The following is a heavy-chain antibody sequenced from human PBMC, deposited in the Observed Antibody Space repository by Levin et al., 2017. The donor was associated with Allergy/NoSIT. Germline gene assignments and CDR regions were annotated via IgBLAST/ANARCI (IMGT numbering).Heavy chain of an antibody. D-gene: IGHD2-15*01. V-gene: IGHV1-46*01. CDR2: INPSGGST. CDR1: GYTFTSYY. Sequence: GESLKISCKASGYTFTSYYMHWVRQAPGQGLEWMGIINPSGGSTSYAQKFQGRVTMTRDTSTSTVYMELSSLRSEDTAVYYCARNTHHAKTPSSGGYINWFDPWGQGTLVTVSS. CDR3: ARNTHHAKTPSSGGYINWFDP. J-gene: IGHJ5*02.